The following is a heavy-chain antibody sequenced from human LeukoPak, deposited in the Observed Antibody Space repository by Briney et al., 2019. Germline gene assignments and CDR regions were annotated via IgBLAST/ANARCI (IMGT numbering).Heavy chain of an antibody. V-gene: IGHV1-69*13. CDR3: ARSRGGNFYGTFWDC. CDR2: IIPIFGPP. D-gene: IGHD1-7*01. J-gene: IGHJ4*02. Sequence: SVKVSCRTSGGTFSSYAINWVRQAPGQGLEWMGGIIPIFGPPNYAQRFQGRVTITADESTSTAYLELSSLRSEDTAVYYCARSRGGNFYGTFWDCWGQGTLVTVSS. CDR1: GGTFSSYA.